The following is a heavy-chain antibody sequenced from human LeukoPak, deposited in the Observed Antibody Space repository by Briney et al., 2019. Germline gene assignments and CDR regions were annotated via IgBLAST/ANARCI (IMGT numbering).Heavy chain of an antibody. D-gene: IGHD3-10*01. CDR2: MNPNSGNT. V-gene: IGHV1-8*01. J-gene: IGHJ4*02. CDR1: GYTFTSYD. CDR3: ARVGWGSYYFDY. Sequence: ASVKVSCKASGYTFTSYDINWVRQATGQGLEWMGWMNPNSGNTGYAQKFQGRVTMTRNTSISTAYMELSSLRSEDTAVYYCARVGWGSYYFDYWGQGTLVTVSS.